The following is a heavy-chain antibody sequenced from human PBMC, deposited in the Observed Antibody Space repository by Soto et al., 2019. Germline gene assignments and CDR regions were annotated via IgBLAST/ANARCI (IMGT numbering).Heavy chain of an antibody. CDR1: GFTFSTHG. Sequence: GGSLRLSCAASGFTFSTHGMHWVRQAPGKGLEWTALVSFDGNNQEYTDSVKGRFTISRDNSNNTLYLHMNSLRVEDTAVYYCAREGCSTSSCYFVGMDVWGQGAAVTVSS. CDR2: VSFDGNNQ. V-gene: IGHV3-30*03. CDR3: AREGCSTSSCYFVGMDV. J-gene: IGHJ6*02. D-gene: IGHD2-2*01.